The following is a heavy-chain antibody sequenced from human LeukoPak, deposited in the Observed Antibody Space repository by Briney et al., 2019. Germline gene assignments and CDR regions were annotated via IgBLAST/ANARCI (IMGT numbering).Heavy chain of an antibody. CDR2: MYYSGIT. CDR1: GGSIDNHY. D-gene: IGHD6-6*01. J-gene: IGHJ4*02. V-gene: IGHV4-59*08. CDR3: ARLSVAAEYYFDY. Sequence: KASETLSLTCSVSGGSIDNHYWSWIRQPPGKGLEWIGYMYYSGITNYNPSLQGRVTISVDTSKNHFSLKLRSVTASDTAVYYCARLSVAAEYYFDYWGQGTQVTVSS.